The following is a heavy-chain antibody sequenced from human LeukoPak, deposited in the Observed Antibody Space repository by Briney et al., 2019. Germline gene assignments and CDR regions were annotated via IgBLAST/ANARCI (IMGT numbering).Heavy chain of an antibody. J-gene: IGHJ4*02. V-gene: IGHV3-21*01. CDR1: GFTFSSYS. CDR3: ARLSMVRGVIPGPDY. Sequence: GGSLRLSCAASGFTFSSYSMNWVRQAPGKGLEWVSSISSSSSYIYYADSVKGRFTISRDNAKNSLYLQTNSLRAEDTAVYYCARLSMVRGVIPGPDYWGQGTLVTVSS. CDR2: ISSSSSYI. D-gene: IGHD3-10*01.